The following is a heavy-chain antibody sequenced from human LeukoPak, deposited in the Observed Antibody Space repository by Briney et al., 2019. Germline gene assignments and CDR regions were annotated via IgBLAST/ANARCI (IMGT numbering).Heavy chain of an antibody. J-gene: IGHJ4*02. Sequence: ASVKVSCMASGYTFTGYYMHWVRQAPGQGLEWMGWINPNSGGTNYAQKFQGRVTMTRDTSISTAYMELSRLRSDDTAVYYCARGNDYGDYFDYWGQGTLVTVSS. V-gene: IGHV1-2*02. D-gene: IGHD4-17*01. CDR1: GYTFTGYY. CDR3: ARGNDYGDYFDY. CDR2: INPNSGGT.